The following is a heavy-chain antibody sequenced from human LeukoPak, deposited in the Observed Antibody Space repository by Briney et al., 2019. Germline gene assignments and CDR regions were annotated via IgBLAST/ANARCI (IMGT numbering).Heavy chain of an antibody. CDR2: INHSGST. CDR1: GGSFSGYY. D-gene: IGHD1-26*01. V-gene: IGHV4-34*01. Sequence: SETLSLTCAVYGGSFSGYYWSWIRQPPGKGLEWIGEINHSGSTNYNPSLKSRVTISVDTSKNQFSLKLSSVTAADTAVYYCARGGLVGAGDYWGQGTLVTVSS. CDR3: ARGGLVGAGDY. J-gene: IGHJ4*02.